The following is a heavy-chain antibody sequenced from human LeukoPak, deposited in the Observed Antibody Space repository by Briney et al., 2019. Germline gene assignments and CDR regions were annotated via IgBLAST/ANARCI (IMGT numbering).Heavy chain of an antibody. CDR2: IIPIFGTA. Sequence: SVKVSCKASGGTFSSYAISWVRQAPGQGLEWMGGIIPIFGTANYAQKFQGRVTITTDESTSTAYMELSSLRSEDTAVYYCAAYRLPVIAAAGNWFDPWGQGTLVTVSS. V-gene: IGHV1-69*05. CDR1: GGTFSSYA. CDR3: AAYRLPVIAAAGNWFDP. J-gene: IGHJ5*02. D-gene: IGHD6-13*01.